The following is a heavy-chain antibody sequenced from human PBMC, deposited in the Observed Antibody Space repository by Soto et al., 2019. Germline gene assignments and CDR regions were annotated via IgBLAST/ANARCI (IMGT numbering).Heavy chain of an antibody. D-gene: IGHD5-12*01. J-gene: IGHJ4*02. V-gene: IGHV1-8*01. CDR2: MNPKTGKA. Sequence: QVQLVQSGAEVKEPGASVKVSCQASGYTFTTYDINWVRQATGQGLEWMGWMNPKTGKAGYAQKFQGRGTMTRNPSTSPAYLEVSSLRSEDTAVFFCVRGPYSGFAYWGQGTLVTVSS. CDR3: VRGPYSGFAY. CDR1: GYTFTTYD.